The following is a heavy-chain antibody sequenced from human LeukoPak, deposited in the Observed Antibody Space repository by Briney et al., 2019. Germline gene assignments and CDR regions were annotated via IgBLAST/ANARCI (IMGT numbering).Heavy chain of an antibody. CDR2: IGTAGDT. J-gene: IGHJ4*02. CDR3: ARDSGPEPDY. V-gene: IGHV3-13*01. Sequence: GGSLRLSCAASGFTFSSYDMHWVRQATGKGLEWVSAIGTAGDTYYPGSVKGRFTISRDNSKNTLYLQMNSLRAEDTAVYYCARDSGPEPDYWGQGTLVTVSS. CDR1: GFTFSSYD.